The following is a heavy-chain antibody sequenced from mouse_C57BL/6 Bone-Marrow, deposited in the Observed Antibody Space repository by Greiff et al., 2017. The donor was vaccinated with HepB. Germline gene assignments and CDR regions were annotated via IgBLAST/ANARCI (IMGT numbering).Heavy chain of an antibody. CDR3: ARPSGFAY. J-gene: IGHJ3*01. Sequence: EVQLQEPGPVLVKPGASVKMSCKASGYTFTDYYMNWVKQSHGKGLEWIGVINPYNGGTSYNQKFKGKATLTVDKSSSTAYMELNSLTSEDSAVYYCARPSGFAYWGQGTLVTVSA. V-gene: IGHV1-19*01. D-gene: IGHD2-10*02. CDR1: GYTFTDYY. CDR2: INPYNGGT.